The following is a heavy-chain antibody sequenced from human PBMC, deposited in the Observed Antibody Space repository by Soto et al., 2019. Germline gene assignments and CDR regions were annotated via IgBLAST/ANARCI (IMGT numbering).Heavy chain of an antibody. V-gene: IGHV3-23*01. CDR3: AKDGYQLLWGGGFDY. Sequence: EVQLLESGGGLVQPGGSLRLSCAASGFTFSSYAMSWVRQAPGKGLEWVSAISGSGGSTYYADSVKGRFTISRDNSKNTLYLQMNSRRAEDTAVYYCAKDGYQLLWGGGFDYWGQGTLVTVSS. CDR2: ISGSGGST. J-gene: IGHJ4*02. D-gene: IGHD2-2*01. CDR1: GFTFSSYA.